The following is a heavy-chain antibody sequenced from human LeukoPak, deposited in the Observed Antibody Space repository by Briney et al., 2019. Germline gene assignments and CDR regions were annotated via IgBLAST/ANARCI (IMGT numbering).Heavy chain of an antibody. D-gene: IGHD3-9*01. CDR3: ARDEIYYDILTGYRHFDY. Sequence: GGSLRLSCAASGFTFSSYEMNWVRQAPGKGLEWVSYISNSGITISYADSVKGRFTISRDNAKNSMYLQMNSLRAEDTAVYYCARDEIYYDILTGYRHFDYWGQGTLVTVFS. V-gene: IGHV3-48*03. CDR2: ISNSGITI. CDR1: GFTFSSYE. J-gene: IGHJ4*02.